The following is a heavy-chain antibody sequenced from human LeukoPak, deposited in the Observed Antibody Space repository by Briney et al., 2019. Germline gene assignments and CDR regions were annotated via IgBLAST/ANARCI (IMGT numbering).Heavy chain of an antibody. D-gene: IGHD4-17*01. V-gene: IGHV4-59*01. J-gene: IGHJ4*02. Sequence: SETLSLTCTVSGGSISSYYWSWIRQPPGKGLEWIGYIHSTESTIFNPSLKSRVTISVDTSKNQFSLKLSSVTAADTAVYYCVRDVYGDPFDYWGQGTLVTVSS. CDR2: IHSTEST. CDR3: VRDVYGDPFDY. CDR1: GGSISSYY.